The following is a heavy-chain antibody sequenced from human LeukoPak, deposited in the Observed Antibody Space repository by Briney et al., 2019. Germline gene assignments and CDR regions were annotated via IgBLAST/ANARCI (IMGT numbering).Heavy chain of an antibody. CDR2: FDPGAGEI. V-gene: IGHV1-24*01. CDR3: AVGGIYSLLDY. J-gene: IGHJ4*02. D-gene: IGHD3-10*01. Sequence: ASVKVSCKVSGDTLSELTMHWVRQAPGKGLEWMGGFDPGAGEILYAQQFQGRVTMTEDTSTDTAYMELTSLRSEDSGVYFCAVGGIYSLLDYWGQGTLVTVSS. CDR1: GDTLSELT.